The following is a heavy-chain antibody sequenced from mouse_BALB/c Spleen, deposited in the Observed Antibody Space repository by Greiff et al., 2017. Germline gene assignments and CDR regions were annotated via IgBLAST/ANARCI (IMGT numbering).Heavy chain of an antibody. V-gene: IGHV2-6-7*01. J-gene: IGHJ3*01. CDR1: GFSLTGSG. CDR2: IWGDGST. CDR3: ASSRVYGNYPFAY. D-gene: IGHD2-1*01. Sequence: VKLVESGPGLVAPSQSLSITCTASGFSLTGSGVNWVRQPPGKGLEWLGMIWGDGSTDYNSALKSRLSISKDNSKSQVFLKMNSLQTNDTARYYCASSRVYGNYPFAYWGQGTLVTVSA.